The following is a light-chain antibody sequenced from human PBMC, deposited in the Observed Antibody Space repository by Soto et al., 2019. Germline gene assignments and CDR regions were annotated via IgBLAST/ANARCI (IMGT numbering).Light chain of an antibody. J-gene: IGLJ2*01. CDR2: EGN. V-gene: IGLV2-23*01. Sequence: QSVLTQPASVSGSPGQSITISCTGTSSDVGSYNFVSWYQQHPGKAPKLMIYEGNKRPSGVSNRFTGSKSGNTASLTISGLQAEDEADYYCCSYAGISTLVFGGGTKLTVL. CDR3: CSYAGISTLV. CDR1: SSDVGSYNF.